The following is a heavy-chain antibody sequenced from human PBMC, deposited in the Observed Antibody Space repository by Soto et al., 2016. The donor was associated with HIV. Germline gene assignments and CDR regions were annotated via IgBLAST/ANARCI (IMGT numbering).Heavy chain of an antibody. CDR2: INPNSGGT. CDR3: ARVRNGIMSSSTGDGFDI. J-gene: IGHJ3*02. V-gene: IGHV1-2*02. Sequence: QVQLVQSGAEVKKPGASVKVSCKASGYTFTGYYMHWVRQAPGQGLEWMGWINPNSGGTNYAQKFQGRVTMTRDTSISTAYMELSRLRSDDTAVYYCARVRNGIMSSSTGDGFDIWGQGTMVTVSS. D-gene: IGHD2-15*01. CDR1: GYTFTGYY.